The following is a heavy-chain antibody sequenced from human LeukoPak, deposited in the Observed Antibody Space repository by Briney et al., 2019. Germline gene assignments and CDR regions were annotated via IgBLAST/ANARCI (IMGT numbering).Heavy chain of an antibody. CDR1: GGSISSGTYY. Sequence: SQTLSLTCTVSGGSISSGTYYWSWIRQPAGKGLEWIGRIYISGSTNYNPSLKGRVTISLDTSNNQFSLKLSSVTAADTAVYYCAREGGSIAVAGPWGQGTLVTVSS. J-gene: IGHJ5*02. CDR2: IYISGST. CDR3: AREGGSIAVAGP. D-gene: IGHD6-19*01. V-gene: IGHV4-61*02.